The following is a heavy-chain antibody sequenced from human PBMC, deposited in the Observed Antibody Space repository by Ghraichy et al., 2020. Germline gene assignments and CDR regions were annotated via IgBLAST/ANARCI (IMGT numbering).Heavy chain of an antibody. D-gene: IGHD2-2*01. Sequence: LSLTCAASGFTVSSNYLTWVRQAPGKGLEWVSVIYSGDKTYYSDSVKGRFTISRDNSNNTLYLQMNSLRAEDTAVYYCARATRGWFDPWGQGTLVTVSP. CDR1: GFTVSSNY. CDR3: ARATRGWFDP. J-gene: IGHJ5*02. CDR2: IYSGDKT. V-gene: IGHV3-53*01.